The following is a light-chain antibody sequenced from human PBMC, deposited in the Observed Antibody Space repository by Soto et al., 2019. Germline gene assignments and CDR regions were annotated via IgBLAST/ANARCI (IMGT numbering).Light chain of an antibody. CDR1: QSVSRW. CDR3: QQFNSKVWT. CDR2: EAS. J-gene: IGKJ1*01. Sequence: DIQMTQSPSTLSAYVGDTVTITCRASQSVSRWLNWYQQKSGKAPRILIYEASNLEIGVPSRFSGSGSGTEFILTINSLQPAASATYYCQQFNSKVWTFGQGTKVEI. V-gene: IGKV1-5*01.